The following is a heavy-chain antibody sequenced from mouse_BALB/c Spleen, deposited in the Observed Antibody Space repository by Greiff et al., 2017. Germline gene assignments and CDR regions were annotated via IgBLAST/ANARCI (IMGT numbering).Heavy chain of an antibody. V-gene: IGHV1-5*01. CDR1: GYSFTSYW. CDR2: IYPGNSDT. D-gene: IGHD2-1*01. CDR3: TRLYYGNPAFPAWFAY. J-gene: IGHJ3*01. Sequence: EVQLQESGTVLARPGASVKMSCKASGYSFTSYWMHWVKQRPGQGLEWIGAIYPGNSDTSYNQKFKGKAKLTAVTSASTAYMELSSLTNEDSAVYYCTRLYYGNPAFPAWFAYWGQGTLVTVSA.